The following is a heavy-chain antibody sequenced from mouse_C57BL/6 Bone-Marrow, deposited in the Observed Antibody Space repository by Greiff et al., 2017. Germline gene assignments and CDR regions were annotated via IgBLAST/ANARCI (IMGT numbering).Heavy chain of an antibody. Sequence: VQLQQPGAELVKPGASVKLSCKASGYTFTSYWMHWVKQRPGQGLEWIGMINPNSGSTNYNEKFKSKATMTVDKSSSTAYMRLSRLTSEDSAVYYCARSGITVVARDYWGQGTSVTVSS. CDR1: GYTFTSYW. J-gene: IGHJ4*01. CDR2: INPNSGST. V-gene: IGHV1-64*01. D-gene: IGHD1-1*01. CDR3: ARSGITVVARDY.